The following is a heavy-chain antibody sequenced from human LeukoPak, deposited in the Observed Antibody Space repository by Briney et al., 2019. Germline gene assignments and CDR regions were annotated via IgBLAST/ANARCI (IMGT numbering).Heavy chain of an antibody. CDR2: IKEDGSEK. CDR1: GFTFSSYW. J-gene: IGHJ4*02. CDR3: ARGRGWVDH. Sequence: GGSLRLSCAASGFTFSSYWMSWVRQAPGKGLEWVANIKEDGSEKYYVDSVKGRFTISRDNARNSVNLQLNSLRVEDTALYYCARGRGWVDHWGQGTLVTVS. D-gene: IGHD3-16*01. V-gene: IGHV3-7*01.